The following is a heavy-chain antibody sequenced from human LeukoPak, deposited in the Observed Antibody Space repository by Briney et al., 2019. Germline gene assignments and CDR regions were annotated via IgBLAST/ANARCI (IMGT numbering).Heavy chain of an antibody. CDR1: GFTFSSYW. Sequence: GGSLRLSCAASGFTFSSYWMHWVRQAPGKGLVWVSRVNNDGSSTTYAGSVKGRFTISRDNAKNTLFLQMNSLRAEDTAVYYFGRKADGYGSNGSDYWGQGTLVTVSS. CDR2: VNNDGSST. V-gene: IGHV3-74*01. CDR3: GRKADGYGSNGSDY. D-gene: IGHD4-23*01. J-gene: IGHJ4*02.